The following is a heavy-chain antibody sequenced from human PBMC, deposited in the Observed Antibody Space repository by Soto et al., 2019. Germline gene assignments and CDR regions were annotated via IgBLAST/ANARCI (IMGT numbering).Heavy chain of an antibody. J-gene: IGHJ4*02. CDR1: GFSFSSYA. V-gene: IGHV3-23*01. CDR2: ISARGGSS. CDR3: AKGSIEYGASVDH. D-gene: IGHD2-8*01. Sequence: EVQLLESGGGLVQPGGSLRLACAASGFSFSSYAMVWVRQAPGKGLEWVSVISARGGSSYFADPVKGRFTISRDNSMNVLSLEMNSLRAEDAATYFCAKGSIEYGASVDHWGQGTPVLVSS.